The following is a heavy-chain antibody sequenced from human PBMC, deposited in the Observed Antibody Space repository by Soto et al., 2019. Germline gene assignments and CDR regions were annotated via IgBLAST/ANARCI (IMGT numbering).Heavy chain of an antibody. CDR1: GFTFSSYS. D-gene: IGHD6-6*01. CDR2: ISSSSSYI. V-gene: IGHV3-21*01. J-gene: IGHJ3*02. CDR3: ARDVIAARPDPSGAVDI. Sequence: GGSLRLSCAASGFTFSSYSMNWVRQAPGKGLEWVSSISSSSSYIYYADSVKGRFTISRDNAKNSLYLQMNSLRAEDTAVYYCARDVIAARPDPSGAVDIWGQGTMVTVSS.